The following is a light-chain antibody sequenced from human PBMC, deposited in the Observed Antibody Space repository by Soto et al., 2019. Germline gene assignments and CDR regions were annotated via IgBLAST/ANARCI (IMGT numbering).Light chain of an antibody. CDR3: QRDNT. Sequence: EIEMTQSPATLSVSPGERATLSCRAGQSVTSNLAWYQHKPGQAPRLLIYDGSTRATCVPGRFSGSGSGTEFTLTISSLQSEDFAVYYCQRDNTFGQGTKLEIK. V-gene: IGKV3-15*01. CDR1: QSVTSN. CDR2: DGS. J-gene: IGKJ2*01.